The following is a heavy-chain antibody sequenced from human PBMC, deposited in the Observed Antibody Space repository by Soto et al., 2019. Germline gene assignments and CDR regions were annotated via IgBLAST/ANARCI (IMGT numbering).Heavy chain of an antibody. CDR1: GFTFADSA. J-gene: IGHJ4*02. Sequence: ASVKVSCKASGFTFADSAVQWVRQARGQSLEWIGRIIVDSGNTKSAEKFTERVSMSWDMSXSTAFMELRSLSSDDTAVYYCATATNTSPFDYWGLGTLVTVYS. CDR3: ATATNTSPFDY. D-gene: IGHD2-8*01. V-gene: IGHV1-58*01. CDR2: IIVDSGNT.